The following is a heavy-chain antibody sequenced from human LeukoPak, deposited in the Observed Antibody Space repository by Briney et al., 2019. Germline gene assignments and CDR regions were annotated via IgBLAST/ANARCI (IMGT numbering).Heavy chain of an antibody. D-gene: IGHD3-16*01. Sequence: GASVKVSCKSSGYSFRRNGISWVRQAPGQGLEWMAWISANSGNTNYAQNFHDRVTLTTDTSTSTAYMELRSLRSDDTAVYYCARDVTYAFDYWGQGTLVTVSS. J-gene: IGHJ4*02. CDR3: ARDVTYAFDY. CDR1: GYSFRRNG. CDR2: ISANSGNT. V-gene: IGHV1-18*01.